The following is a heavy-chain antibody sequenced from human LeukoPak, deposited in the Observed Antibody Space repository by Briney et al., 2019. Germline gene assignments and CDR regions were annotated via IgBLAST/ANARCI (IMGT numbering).Heavy chain of an antibody. V-gene: IGHV3-7*01. CDR2: IKQDGSEK. CDR1: GGSISSYY. J-gene: IGHJ4*02. CDR3: VEYYFDY. Sequence: ETLSLTCTVSGGSISSYYWSWVRQAPGKGLEWVANIKQDGSEKYYVDSVKGRFTISRDNAKNSLYLQMNSLRAEDTAVYYCVEYYFDYWGQGTLVTVSS. D-gene: IGHD3-3*01.